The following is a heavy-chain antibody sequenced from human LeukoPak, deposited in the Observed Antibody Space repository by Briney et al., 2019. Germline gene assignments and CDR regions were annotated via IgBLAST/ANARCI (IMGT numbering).Heavy chain of an antibody. D-gene: IGHD3-3*01. V-gene: IGHV3-11*06. Sequence: PGGSLRLSCAASGFIFSDYYMGWVRQAPGKGLEWVSYISSSSKYIYYADSVKGRFTISRDNAKNSLYLQMSSLRAEDTAVYYCAREPFWSGYYSNLHFDYWGQGTLVTVSS. CDR1: GFIFSDYY. J-gene: IGHJ4*02. CDR3: AREPFWSGYYSNLHFDY. CDR2: ISSSSKYI.